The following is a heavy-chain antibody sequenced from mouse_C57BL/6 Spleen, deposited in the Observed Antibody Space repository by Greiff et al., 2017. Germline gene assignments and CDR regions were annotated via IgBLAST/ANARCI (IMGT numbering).Heavy chain of an antibody. Sequence: VQLQQPGAELVRPGSSVKLSCKASGYTFTSYWMHWVKQRPIQGLEWIGNIDPSDSETHYNQKFKDKATLTVDKSSSTAYMQLSSLTSEDSAVYYCAAYDYEVYAMDYWGQGTSVTVSS. CDR1: GYTFTSYW. CDR3: AAYDYEVYAMDY. D-gene: IGHD2-4*01. V-gene: IGHV1-52*01. J-gene: IGHJ4*01. CDR2: IDPSDSET.